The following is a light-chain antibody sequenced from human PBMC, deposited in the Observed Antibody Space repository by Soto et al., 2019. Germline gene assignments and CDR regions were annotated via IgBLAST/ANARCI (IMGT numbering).Light chain of an antibody. Sequence: DIPMTQSPSTLSGSVGDRVTITCRASQGISSCLVWYHQKPRKAPRLLLYQTSTLQGGVPSRFSGSGSGTDFTLTISSLQPEDFATDYCQQSYSTPNTFGQGTRLEIK. V-gene: IGKV1-39*01. CDR1: QGISSC. CDR3: QQSYSTPNT. J-gene: IGKJ5*01. CDR2: QTS.